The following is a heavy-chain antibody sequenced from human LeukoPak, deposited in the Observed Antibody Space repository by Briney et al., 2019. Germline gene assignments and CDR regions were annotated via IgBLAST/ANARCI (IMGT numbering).Heavy chain of an antibody. Sequence: GGSLRLSCAASGFTSDDYAMHWVRQAAGQGLEWVSLISWDVGSSYYADSVKGRFTFSRDNSKNSMYLQMNSLRPEDAALYYCAKDNGGYRYSNYYFDYWGQGTLVTVSS. D-gene: IGHD5-18*01. CDR2: ISWDVGSS. J-gene: IGHJ4*02. CDR1: GFTSDDYA. CDR3: AKDNGGYRYSNYYFDY. V-gene: IGHV3-43D*03.